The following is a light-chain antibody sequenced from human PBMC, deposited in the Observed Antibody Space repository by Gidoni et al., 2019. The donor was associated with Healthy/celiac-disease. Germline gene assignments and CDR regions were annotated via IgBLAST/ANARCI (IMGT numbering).Light chain of an antibody. CDR3: PQYYSTSP. CDR1: QGISNS. CDR2: AAS. V-gene: IGKV1-NL1*01. Sequence: DIQMTQSPSSLSASVGDRVTITCRASQGISNSLAWYQQKPGKAPKLLLYAASSLESGVPSRVSGSGSGTDYTLTISSLQPEDFATYYCPQYYSTSPFGPGTKVDIK. J-gene: IGKJ3*01.